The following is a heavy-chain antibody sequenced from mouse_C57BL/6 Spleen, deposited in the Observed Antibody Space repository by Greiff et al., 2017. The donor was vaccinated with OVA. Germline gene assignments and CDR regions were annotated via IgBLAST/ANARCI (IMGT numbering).Heavy chain of an antibody. CDR1: GYAFSSSW. CDR2: IYPGDGDT. J-gene: IGHJ3*01. D-gene: IGHD4-1*01. CDR3: ARWDFYYPAY. V-gene: IGHV1-82*01. Sequence: VKVVESGPELVKPGASVKISCKASGYAFSSSWMNWVKQRPGKGLEWIGRIYPGDGDTNYNGKFKGKATLTADKSSSTAYMQLSSLTSEDSAVYFCARWDFYYPAYWGQGTLVTVSA.